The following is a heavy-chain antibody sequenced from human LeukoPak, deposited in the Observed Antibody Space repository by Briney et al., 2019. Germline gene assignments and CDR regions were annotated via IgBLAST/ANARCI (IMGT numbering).Heavy chain of an antibody. J-gene: IGHJ4*02. CDR2: INKDGSSV. Sequence: GASLRLSCAASGFMFSYDWMDLARHTAGEGRVWVSRINKDGSSVSYEASVKGRFSISRDNAKNTLYLQMNSLRDEDTGVYYCVTNPIGGTNYWGQGTLVTVSS. V-gene: IGHV3-74*01. CDR1: GFMFSYDW. CDR3: VTNPIGGTNY. D-gene: IGHD1-7*01.